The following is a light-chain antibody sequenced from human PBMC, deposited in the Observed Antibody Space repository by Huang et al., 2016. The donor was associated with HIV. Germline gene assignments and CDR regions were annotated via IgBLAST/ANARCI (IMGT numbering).Light chain of an antibody. V-gene: IGKV1-5*03. J-gene: IGKJ2*01. Sequence: DIQMTQSPSTLSASIGDRVTITCRASQNISSWLAWYQQKPGQAPKLLIYKASNVESGVPSRLSGRGSETDFTLTISSLQPDDSATYYCQQYKSYPYTFGQGTKLEIK. CDR1: QNISSW. CDR3: QQYKSYPYT. CDR2: KAS.